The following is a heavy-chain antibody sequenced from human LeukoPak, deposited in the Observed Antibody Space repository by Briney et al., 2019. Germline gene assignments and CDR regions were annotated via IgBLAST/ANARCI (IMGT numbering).Heavy chain of an antibody. V-gene: IGHV1-69*04. CDR2: IIPILGIA. CDR1: GGTFSSYA. J-gene: IGHJ6*02. CDR3: ARVPKPPPDGDYVLDYYGMDV. Sequence: SVKVSCKASGGTFSSYAISWLRQAPGQGLEWMGRIIPILGIANYAQKFQGRVKITADKSTSTAYMELSSLRSEDTAVYYCARVPKPPPDGDYVLDYYGMDVWGQGTTVTVSS. D-gene: IGHD4-17*01.